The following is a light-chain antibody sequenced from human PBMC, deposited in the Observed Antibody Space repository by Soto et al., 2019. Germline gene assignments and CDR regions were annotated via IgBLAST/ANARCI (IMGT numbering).Light chain of an antibody. Sequence: EIVMTQSPATLSVSPGERATLSCRASQSVSINLAWYQQKPGQAPRLLIYGASTRATGIPARFSGSGSGTEFTLTISSLQSEDFAVYCCQQYNNWPPITFGGGTKVEIK. CDR3: QQYNNWPPIT. J-gene: IGKJ4*01. CDR2: GAS. V-gene: IGKV3-15*01. CDR1: QSVSIN.